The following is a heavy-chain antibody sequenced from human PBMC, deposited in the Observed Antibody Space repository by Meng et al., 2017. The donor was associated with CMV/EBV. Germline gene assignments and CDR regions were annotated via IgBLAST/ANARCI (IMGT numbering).Heavy chain of an antibody. CDR1: GYTFTGYY. CDR2: INPNSGGT. V-gene: IGHV1-2*02. J-gene: IGHJ5*02. D-gene: IGHD3-10*01. CDR3: ARDRSITMVRGVMGWFDP. Sequence: QVQLVQSGAEVKKPGASVKVSXKASGYTFTGYYMHWVRQAPGQGLEWMGWINPNSGGTNYAQKFQGRVTMTRDTSISTAYMELSRLRSDDTAVYYCARDRSITMVRGVMGWFDPWGQGTLVTVSS.